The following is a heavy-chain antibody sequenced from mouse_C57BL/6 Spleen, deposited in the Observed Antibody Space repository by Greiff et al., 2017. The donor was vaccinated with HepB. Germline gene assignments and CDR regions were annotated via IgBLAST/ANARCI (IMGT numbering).Heavy chain of an antibody. V-gene: IGHV1-39*01. CDR3: ARSYGNYAYYEMDY. D-gene: IGHD2-1*01. CDR1: GYSFTDYN. CDR2: INPNYGTT. J-gene: IGHJ4*01. Sequence: EVQLVESGPELVKPGASVKISCKASGYSFTDYNMNWVKQSNGKSLEWIGVINPNYGTTSYNQKFKGKATLTVDQSSSTAYMQLNSLTSEDSAVYYWARSYGNYAYYEMDYWGQGTSVTVAS.